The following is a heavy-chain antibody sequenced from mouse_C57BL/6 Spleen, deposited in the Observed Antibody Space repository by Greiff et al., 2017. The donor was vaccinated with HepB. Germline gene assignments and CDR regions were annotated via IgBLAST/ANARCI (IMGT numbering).Heavy chain of an antibody. CDR3: ARPRTGTKDWFAY. CDR1: GFTFSSYG. Sequence: DVQLVESGGDLVKPGGSLKLSCAASGFTFSSYGMSWVRQTPDKRLEWVATISSGGSYTYYPDSVKGRFTISRDNAKKTLYLQMSSLKSEDTAMYYWARPRTGTKDWFAYWGQGTLVTVSA. V-gene: IGHV5-6*01. D-gene: IGHD4-1*01. J-gene: IGHJ3*01. CDR2: ISSGGSYT.